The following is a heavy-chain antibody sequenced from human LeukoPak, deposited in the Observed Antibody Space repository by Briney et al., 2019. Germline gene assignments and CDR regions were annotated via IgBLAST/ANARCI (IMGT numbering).Heavy chain of an antibody. J-gene: IGHJ4*02. CDR3: ARAIPPYYYGSGSYDY. V-gene: IGHV3-30-3*01. Sequence: GGSLRLSCVASGFTFSKYDVHWVRQAPGKGLEWVAVIEYDGNNKIYADSVKGRFTISRDNSKNTLYLQMNSLRAEDTAVYYCARAIPPYYYGSGSYDYWGQGTLVTVSS. CDR2: IEYDGNNK. CDR1: GFTFSKYD. D-gene: IGHD3-10*01.